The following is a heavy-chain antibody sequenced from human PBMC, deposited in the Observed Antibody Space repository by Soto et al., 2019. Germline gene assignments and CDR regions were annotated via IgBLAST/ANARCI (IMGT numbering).Heavy chain of an antibody. V-gene: IGHV3-23*01. CDR3: AKEKTWTQLGY. D-gene: IGHD3-16*01. CDR1: GFTFSSYT. Sequence: GGPLRLSCAASGFTFSSYTMSWVRQAPGKGLEWVSAISGSGGSTYYADSVKGRFTISRDNSKNTLYLQMNSLRAEDTAVYYCAKEKTWTQLGYWGQGTLVTVSS. CDR2: ISGSGGST. J-gene: IGHJ4*02.